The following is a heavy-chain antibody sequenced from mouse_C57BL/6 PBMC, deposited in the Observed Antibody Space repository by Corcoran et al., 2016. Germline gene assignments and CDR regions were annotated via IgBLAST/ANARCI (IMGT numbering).Heavy chain of an antibody. V-gene: IGHV1-19*01. CDR3: ARLIYYYGSLDY. CDR2: INPYNGGT. D-gene: IGHD1-1*01. CDR1: GYTFTDYY. J-gene: IGHJ2*01. Sequence: EVQLQQSGPVLVKPGASVKMSCKASGYTFTDYYMNWVKQSHGKSLEWIGVINPYNGGTSYNQKFKGKATLTVDKSSSTAYTELNSLTSEDSAVYYCARLIYYYGSLDYWGQGTTLTVSS.